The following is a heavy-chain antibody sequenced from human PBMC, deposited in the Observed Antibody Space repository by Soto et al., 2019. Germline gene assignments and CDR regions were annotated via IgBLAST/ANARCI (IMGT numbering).Heavy chain of an antibody. Sequence: QLQLQESGPGLVKPSETLSLTCTVSGGSISSSSYYWGWIRQPPGKGLEWIGSIYYSGSTYYNPSLKSRVTISVDTSKNQLSLKLSSVTAADTAVYYCARQFGVVAAQGLGFDYWGQGTLVTVSS. D-gene: IGHD2-15*01. CDR1: GGSISSSSYY. J-gene: IGHJ4*02. V-gene: IGHV4-39*01. CDR3: ARQFGVVAAQGLGFDY. CDR2: IYYSGST.